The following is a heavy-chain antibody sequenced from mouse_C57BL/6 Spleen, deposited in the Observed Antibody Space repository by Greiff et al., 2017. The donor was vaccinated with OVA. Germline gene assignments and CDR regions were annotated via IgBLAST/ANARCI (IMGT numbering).Heavy chain of an antibody. J-gene: IGHJ2*01. CDR3: ASANWDGMKEYY. V-gene: IGHV1-82*01. D-gene: IGHD4-1*01. Sequence: QVQLKESGPELVKPGASVKISCKASGYAFSSSWMNWVKQRPGKGLEWIGRIYPGDGDTNYNGKFKGKATLTADISSSTAYMQLRSLTSEDSAVYFCASANWDGMKEYYWGQGTTLTVSS. CDR1: GYAFSSSW. CDR2: IYPGDGDT.